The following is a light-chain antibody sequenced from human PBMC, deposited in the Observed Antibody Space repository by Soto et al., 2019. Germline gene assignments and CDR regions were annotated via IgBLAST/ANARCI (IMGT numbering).Light chain of an antibody. CDR2: DVS. CDR3: CSYAGSWGYV. V-gene: IGLV2-11*01. J-gene: IGLJ1*01. Sequence: QSALTQPRSVSGSPGQSVTISCTGTSSDVGGYNYVSWYQQHPGKAPKLMIYDVSKRPSGVPDRFSGSKSGNTASLTISGLQAEDEADYYCCSYAGSWGYVFGTGTKLTVL. CDR1: SSDVGGYNY.